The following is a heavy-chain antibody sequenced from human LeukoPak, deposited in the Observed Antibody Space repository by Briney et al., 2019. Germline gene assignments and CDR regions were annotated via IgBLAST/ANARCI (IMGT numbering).Heavy chain of an antibody. V-gene: IGHV3-23*01. J-gene: IGHJ4*02. D-gene: IGHD3-3*01. CDR1: GFTFRSYA. CDR3: ATDFEQDSWSGHSD. Sequence: GGSLRLSCAASGFTFRSYAMSWVRQAPGQGLEWVSIIYASGASTNYADSVRGRFTTLRDNSNNMVYLQMNSLRAEDTAVYYCATDFEQDSWSGHSDWGQGTLVTVSS. CDR2: IYASGAST.